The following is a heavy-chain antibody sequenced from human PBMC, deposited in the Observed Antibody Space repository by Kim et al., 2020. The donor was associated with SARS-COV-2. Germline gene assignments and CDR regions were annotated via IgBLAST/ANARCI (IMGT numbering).Heavy chain of an antibody. J-gene: IGHJ4*02. Sequence: GGSLRLSCAASGFTFNTYSMNWVRQAPGKGLEWVASISSSRSYIYYADSVKGRFTISRDNAKNPLYLQMNSLRAKDTAVYYCARATGYGTDYWGQGTLDT. D-gene: IGHD4-17*01. CDR2: ISSSRSYI. CDR1: GFTFNTYS. CDR3: ARATGYGTDY. V-gene: IGHV3-21*01.